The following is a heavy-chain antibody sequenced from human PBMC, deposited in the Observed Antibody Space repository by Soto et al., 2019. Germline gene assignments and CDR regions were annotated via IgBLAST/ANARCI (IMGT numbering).Heavy chain of an antibody. D-gene: IGHD3-22*01. Sequence: PGGSLRLSCAASGFTFSSYGMHWVRQAPGKGLEWVAVISYDGSNKYYADSVKGRFTISRDNSKNTLYLQMSSLRAEDTAVYYAMIGYGMDVWGQGTTVTVSS. CDR3: MIGYGMDV. J-gene: IGHJ6*02. V-gene: IGHV3-30*03. CDR1: GFTFSSYG. CDR2: ISYDGSNK.